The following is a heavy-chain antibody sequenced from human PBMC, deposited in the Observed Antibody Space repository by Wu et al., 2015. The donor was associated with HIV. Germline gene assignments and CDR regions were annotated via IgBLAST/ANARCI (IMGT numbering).Heavy chain of an antibody. J-gene: IGHJ4*02. D-gene: IGHD6-13*01. V-gene: IGHV1-69*12. CDR1: GGTFSSYA. Sequence: QVQLVQSGAEVKKPGSSVKVSCKASGGTFSSYAISWVRQAPGQGLEWMGGIIPIFGTANYAQKFQGRVTITADESTSTAYMELSSLRSEDTAVYYCARSKFRSGRDCTLILAAAGPFDYWGQGTLVTVSS. CDR3: ARSKFRSGRDCTLILAAAGPFDY. CDR2: IIPIFGTA.